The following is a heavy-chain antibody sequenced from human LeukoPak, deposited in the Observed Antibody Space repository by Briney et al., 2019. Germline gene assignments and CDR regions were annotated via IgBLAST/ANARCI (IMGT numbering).Heavy chain of an antibody. CDR3: ARDRCSSSWYDPWFDP. CDR1: GGSISSYY. CDR2: IYYSGST. D-gene: IGHD6-13*01. Sequence: SETLSLTCTVSGGSISSYYWSWIRQPPGKGLEWIGYIYYSGSTNYNPSLKSRVTISVDTSKNQFSLKLSSVTAADTAVYYCARDRCSSSWYDPWFDPWGQGTLVTVSS. J-gene: IGHJ5*02. V-gene: IGHV4-59*01.